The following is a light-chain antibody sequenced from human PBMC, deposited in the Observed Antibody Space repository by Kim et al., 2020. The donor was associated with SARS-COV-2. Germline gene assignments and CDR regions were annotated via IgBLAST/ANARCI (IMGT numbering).Light chain of an antibody. Sequence: LSPRERAPPSRTASQSVSSSYLAWYHRNPGQAPRLLIYGASSRATGIPDRFSGSGSGTDFTLTISRLEPEDFAVYYCQQYGRSPLNFGGGTKLEI. CDR1: QSVSSSY. V-gene: IGKV3-20*01. CDR2: GAS. J-gene: IGKJ4*01. CDR3: QQYGRSPLN.